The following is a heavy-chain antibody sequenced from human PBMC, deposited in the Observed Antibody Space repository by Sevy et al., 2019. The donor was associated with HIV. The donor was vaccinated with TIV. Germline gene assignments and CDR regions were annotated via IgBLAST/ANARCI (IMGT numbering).Heavy chain of an antibody. Sequence: GESLKISCQASGYTFTNYWIGWVRQMPGKGLEWMGLIYPGDSDTRYSPSFQGQVTISADKSISTAYLQWNSLKASDTAMYFCARALTCFYPTYFDYWGQGTLVTVSS. CDR1: GYTFTNYW. CDR3: ARALTCFYPTYFDY. J-gene: IGHJ4*02. V-gene: IGHV5-51*01. D-gene: IGHD3-9*01. CDR2: IYPGDSDT.